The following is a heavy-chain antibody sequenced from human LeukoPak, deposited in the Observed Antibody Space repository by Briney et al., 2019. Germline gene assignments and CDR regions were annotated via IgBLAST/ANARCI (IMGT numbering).Heavy chain of an antibody. J-gene: IGHJ4*02. CDR1: GLTFSTYS. D-gene: IGHD6-6*01. CDR3: AREYSSSSGKALDY. Sequence: PGGSLRLSCVASGLTFSTYSMNWVRQAPGKGLEWVSYISSSSSTIYYADSVKGRFTISRDNAKNSLHLQMNTLRDEDTAVYYCAREYSSSSGKALDYWGQGTLVTVSS. V-gene: IGHV3-48*02. CDR2: ISSSSSTI.